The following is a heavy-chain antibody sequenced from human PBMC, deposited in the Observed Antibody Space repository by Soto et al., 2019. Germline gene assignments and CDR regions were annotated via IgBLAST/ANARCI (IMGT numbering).Heavy chain of an antibody. CDR3: ARFRGDAFDI. V-gene: IGHV3-74*01. J-gene: IGHJ3*02. CDR2: ISPDGTIP. D-gene: IGHD3-10*01. CDR1: GFTFSNYW. Sequence: EVQLVESGGGLVQPGGSLRLSCAVSGFTFSNYWMHWVRQAPGKGLVWVSTISPDGTIPDYTDSVKGRLAISRDNAKSTLFLQINSLRPEDTAMYYCARFRGDAFDIWGQGTMVTVSS.